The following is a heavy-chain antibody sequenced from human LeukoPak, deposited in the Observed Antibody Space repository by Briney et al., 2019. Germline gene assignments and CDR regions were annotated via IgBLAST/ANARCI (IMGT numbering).Heavy chain of an antibody. Sequence: GGSLRLSCVVSGFTFSSYTMTWVRQAPGKGLEWVSGISGSGGSTYYADSVKGRFTISRDNSKNTLYLQMNSLRAEDTAVYYCAKDLDRNDYWGQGTLVTVSS. D-gene: IGHD3-3*01. CDR1: GFTFSSYT. CDR2: ISGSGGST. J-gene: IGHJ4*02. CDR3: AKDLDRNDY. V-gene: IGHV3-23*01.